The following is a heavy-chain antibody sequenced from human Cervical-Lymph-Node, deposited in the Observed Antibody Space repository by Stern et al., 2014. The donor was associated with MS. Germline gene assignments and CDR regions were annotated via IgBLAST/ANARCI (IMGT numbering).Heavy chain of an antibody. Sequence: LQLQESGPGLVKPSQTLSLTCTVSGASISTVGYYWSWIRQHPGKGLEWIAYISYIGSTYYNPSLKSRVSISADTSKTQFSLNLTSVTAADTALYYCARSDRLWGSFDYWGQGTLVAVSS. D-gene: IGHD3-16*01. CDR2: ISYIGST. CDR1: GASISTVGYY. J-gene: IGHJ4*02. V-gene: IGHV4-31*03. CDR3: ARSDRLWGSFDY.